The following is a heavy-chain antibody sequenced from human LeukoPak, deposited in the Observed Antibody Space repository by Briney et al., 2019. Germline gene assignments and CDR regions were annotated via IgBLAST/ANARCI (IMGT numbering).Heavy chain of an antibody. CDR1: GFSFSGSG. Sequence: GRSLRLSCAASGFSFSGSGMNWVRQAPGKGLEWVAVISYDGSKEYYADSLKGRFTISRDNSKNTLYLQMNSLRVEDTAIYYCARDGGDYWGQGTLVTVSS. J-gene: IGHJ4*02. CDR2: ISYDGSKE. CDR3: ARDGGDY. V-gene: IGHV3-30*03. D-gene: IGHD3-16*01.